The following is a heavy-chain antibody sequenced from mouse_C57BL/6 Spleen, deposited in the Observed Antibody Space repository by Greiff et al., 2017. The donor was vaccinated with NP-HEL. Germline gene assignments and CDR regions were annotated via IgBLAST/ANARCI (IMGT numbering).Heavy chain of an antibody. CDR1: GYTFTSYW. V-gene: IGHV1-55*01. J-gene: IGHJ3*01. Sequence: QVHVKQPGAELVKPGASVKMSCKASGYTFTSYWITWVKQRPGQGLEWIGDIYPGSGSTNYNEKFKSKATLTVDTSSSTAYMQLSSLTSEDSAVYYCAREGLRREFAYWGQGTLVTVSA. CDR3: AREGLRREFAY. D-gene: IGHD2-4*01. CDR2: IYPGSGST.